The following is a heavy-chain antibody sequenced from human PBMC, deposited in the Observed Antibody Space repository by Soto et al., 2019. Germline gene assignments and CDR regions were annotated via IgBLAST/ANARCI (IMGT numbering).Heavy chain of an antibody. J-gene: IGHJ5*02. V-gene: IGHV4-59*01. Sequence: SETLSLTCTVSGGSISSYYWSWIRQPPGKGLEWIGYIYYSGSTNHNPSLKSRVTISVDTSKNQFSLKLSSVTAADTAVYYCARDTRSSWYEGDWFDPWGQGTLVTVSS. D-gene: IGHD6-13*01. CDR3: ARDTRSSWYEGDWFDP. CDR2: IYYSGST. CDR1: GGSISSYY.